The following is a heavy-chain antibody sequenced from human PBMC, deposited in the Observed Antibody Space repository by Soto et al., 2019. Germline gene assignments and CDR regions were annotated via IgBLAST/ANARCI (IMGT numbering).Heavy chain of an antibody. CDR1: GFSLSTSGVG. CDR3: AHGDHDYGDYVYFDY. Sequence: QITLKESGPTLVKPTQTLTLTCTFSGFSLSTSGVGVGWIRQPPGKALEWLALVYWDDDKRYSPSLKSRLTIPKDTSKHQVVLTVTDMDPVYTATYYCAHGDHDYGDYVYFDYWVQGTLVTVSS. CDR2: VYWDDDK. D-gene: IGHD4-17*01. J-gene: IGHJ4*02. V-gene: IGHV2-5*02.